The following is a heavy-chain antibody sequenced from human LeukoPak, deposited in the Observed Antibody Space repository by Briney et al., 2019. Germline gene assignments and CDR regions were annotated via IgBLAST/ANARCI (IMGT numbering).Heavy chain of an antibody. J-gene: IGHJ5*02. V-gene: IGHV1-2*02. CDR2: INPNSGGT. CDR3: ARAPVGEDWFDP. Sequence: SVKASCKASGYTFTGYFMHWVRQAPGQGLEWMGWINPNSGGTNYAQKFQGRVTMTRDTSISTAYMELRRLRSDDTAVYYCARAPVGEDWFDPWGQGTLVTVSS. D-gene: IGHD3-10*01. CDR1: GYTFTGYF.